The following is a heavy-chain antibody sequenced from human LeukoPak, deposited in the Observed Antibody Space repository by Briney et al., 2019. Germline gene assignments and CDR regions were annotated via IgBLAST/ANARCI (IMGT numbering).Heavy chain of an antibody. J-gene: IGHJ4*02. CDR1: GFTVSSKY. CDR3: AKRRGDCSNGQGCGDS. V-gene: IGHV3-66*01. Sequence: GGSLRLSCAASGFTVSSKYMSWVRRPPGTGLEWVSVIYSDGNTYYADSVKGRFTISRDNSKNTLYLQMNSLRAEDTAVYYCAKRRGDCSNGQGCGDSWGQGTLVTVSS. CDR2: IYSDGNT. D-gene: IGHD2-8*01.